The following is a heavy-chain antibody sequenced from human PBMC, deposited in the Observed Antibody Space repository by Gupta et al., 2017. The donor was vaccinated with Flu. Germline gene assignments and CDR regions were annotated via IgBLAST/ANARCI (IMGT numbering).Heavy chain of an antibody. V-gene: IGHV5-51*01. CDR1: GYRFPNYW. CDR3: AKRVYCGYTDCYAGADAWIDP. J-gene: IGHJ5*02. D-gene: IGHD2-21*02. Sequence: EVQLVQSGPEVKMPGESLQISCKGIGYRFPNYWIGWVRQMRGEALEWGAIIHPIEARTRYGPSFRGRVTSAADMSVNTVYLQWSSLRASDSGTYYCAKRVYCGYTDCYAGADAWIDPWGQGTLVTVSS. CDR2: IHPIEART.